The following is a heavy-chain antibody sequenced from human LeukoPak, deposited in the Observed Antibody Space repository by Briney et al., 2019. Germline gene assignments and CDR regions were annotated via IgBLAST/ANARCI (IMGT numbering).Heavy chain of an antibody. CDR2: ISGGGGST. D-gene: IGHD3-16*01. CDR3: AKTFKINAYFDY. Sequence: GGSLRLSCAASGFTFSSYATSWVRQAPGKGLEWVSVISGGGGSTYYADSVKGRFTISRDNSKNTLYLQMNSLRAEDTAVYYCAKTFKINAYFDYWGQGTLVTVSS. J-gene: IGHJ4*02. CDR1: GFTFSSYA. V-gene: IGHV3-23*01.